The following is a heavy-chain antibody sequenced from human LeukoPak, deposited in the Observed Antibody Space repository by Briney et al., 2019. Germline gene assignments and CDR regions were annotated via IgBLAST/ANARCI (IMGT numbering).Heavy chain of an antibody. CDR3: ARDLCTNGVCYPNDAFDI. V-gene: IGHV4-34*01. J-gene: IGHJ3*02. Sequence: PSETLSLTCAVYGGSFSGYYWSWIRQPPGKGLEWIGEINHSGSTNYNPSLKSRVTISVDTSKNQFSLKLSSVTAADTAVYYCARDLCTNGVCYPNDAFDIWGQGTMVTVSS. CDR2: INHSGST. D-gene: IGHD2-8*01. CDR1: GGSFSGYY.